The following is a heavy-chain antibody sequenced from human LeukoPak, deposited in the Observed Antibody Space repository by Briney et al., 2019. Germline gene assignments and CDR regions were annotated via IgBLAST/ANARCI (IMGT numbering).Heavy chain of an antibody. V-gene: IGHV3-23*01. CDR1: GFTLSSYW. CDR2: ISASGRNT. Sequence: PGGSLRLSCAASGFTLSSYWMSWVRQAPGKGLEWVSVISASGRNTYYSESAKGQFTISRDNSKNTLYLQMSSLRAEDTAVYYWVRRGSNYPYYMDVWGKGTTVTVSS. CDR3: VRRGSNYPYYMDV. J-gene: IGHJ6*03.